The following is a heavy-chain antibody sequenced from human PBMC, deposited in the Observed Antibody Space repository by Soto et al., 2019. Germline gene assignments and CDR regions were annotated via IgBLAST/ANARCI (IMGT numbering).Heavy chain of an antibody. CDR2: IIPVLGLT. V-gene: IGHV1-69*02. CDR1: GGSFNSYA. D-gene: IGHD1-1*01. CDR3: ATAFQLQAY. J-gene: IGHJ4*02. Sequence: QVQLVQSGAEVKKPGSSVKVSCKASGGSFNSYAISWVRQAPGQGLDWMGRIIPVLGLTNYAEKFQGRFTITADTADKSTTVAYMELTSLRSEDTALYYCATAFQLQAYWGQGTLVTVSS.